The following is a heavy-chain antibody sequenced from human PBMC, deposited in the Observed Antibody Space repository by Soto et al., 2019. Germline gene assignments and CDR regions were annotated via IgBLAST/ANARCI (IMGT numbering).Heavy chain of an antibody. Sequence: GGSLRLSCAASGFTFSNYYMSWIRQAPGKGLEWVSYISRGGDTIYYADSVKGRFTISRDNAKNSLYLQVNSLRAEDTAVYYCARGHTFGDGYNFYFYGMDVWGQGTTVTVSS. CDR2: ISRGGDTI. V-gene: IGHV3-11*01. CDR3: ARGHTFGDGYNFYFYGMDV. J-gene: IGHJ6*02. CDR1: GFTFSNYY. D-gene: IGHD5-12*01.